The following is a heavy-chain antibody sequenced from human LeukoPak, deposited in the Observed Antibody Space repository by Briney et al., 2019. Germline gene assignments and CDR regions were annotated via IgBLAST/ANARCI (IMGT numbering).Heavy chain of an antibody. D-gene: IGHD3-16*01. V-gene: IGHV5-51*01. CDR2: VYPADSDT. CDR1: GYSFTSYW. CDR3: ARGGLGMITPFDY. J-gene: IGHJ4*02. Sequence: GESLKISCKGSGYSFTSYWIGWVRQMPGKGPEWMGIVYPADSDTRYSPSFQGQVTISADKSISTAYLQWSSLKASDTAMYYCARGGLGMITPFDYWGQGTLVTVSS.